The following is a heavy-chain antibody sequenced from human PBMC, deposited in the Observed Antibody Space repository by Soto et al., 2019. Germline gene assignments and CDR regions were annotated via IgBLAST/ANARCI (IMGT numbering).Heavy chain of an antibody. CDR1: GGSITKYY. D-gene: IGHD3-3*01. CDR2: FSTSVNV. V-gene: IGHV4-4*07. CDR3: GRDNHYFWSLYPLAFDY. J-gene: IGHJ4*02. Sequence: PSETLSLTCTVSGGSITKYYWSCIRQPAGKGLEWIGRFSTSVNVVSKASLRSRLTMSVDTSKNQFSRRLTSVTAADTAVYYCGRDNHYFWSLYPLAFDYWGQGALV.